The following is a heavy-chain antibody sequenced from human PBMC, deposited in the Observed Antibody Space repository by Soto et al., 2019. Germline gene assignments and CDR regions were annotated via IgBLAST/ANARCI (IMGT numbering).Heavy chain of an antibody. CDR3: ARHLIGIAVAYDWFDP. J-gene: IGHJ5*02. V-gene: IGHV4-59*08. Sequence: QVQLQESGPGLVKPSETLSLTCTVSGGSISSYYWSWIRQPPGKGLEWIGYIYYSGSTNYNPSLKSRVTISVDTSKNQFSLKLSSVTAADTAVYYCARHLIGIAVAYDWFDPWGQGTLVTVSS. D-gene: IGHD6-19*01. CDR2: IYYSGST. CDR1: GGSISSYY.